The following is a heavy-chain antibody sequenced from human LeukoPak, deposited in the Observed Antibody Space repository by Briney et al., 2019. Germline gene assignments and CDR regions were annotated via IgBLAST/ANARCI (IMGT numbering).Heavy chain of an antibody. CDR3: ARALRWDRDYGWVPTTPYYYMDV. V-gene: IGHV1-2*02. Sequence: SVTVSFTSSAYTFTFYYMHWVRQAHGQGLERKGWINPNSGGANYAQKFHGRVTMTRDTAISTAYMELSRLRSDDTAVYYCARALRWDRDYGWVPTTPYYYMDVWGKGTTVTVSS. CDR2: INPNSGGA. J-gene: IGHJ6*03. D-gene: IGHD4-17*01. CDR1: AYTFTFYY.